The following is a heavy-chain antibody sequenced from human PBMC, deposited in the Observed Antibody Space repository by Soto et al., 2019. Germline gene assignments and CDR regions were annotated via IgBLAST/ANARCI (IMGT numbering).Heavy chain of an antibody. D-gene: IGHD3-22*01. Sequence: SVKVSCKASGVTFSSYAISWVRQAPGQGLEWMGGIIPIFGTANYAQKFQGRVTITADESTSTAYMELSSLRSEDTAVYYCATLPSGYYYDSSGYDPFDYWGQGTLVTVS. CDR3: ATLPSGYYYDSSGYDPFDY. J-gene: IGHJ4*02. CDR1: GVTFSSYA. CDR2: IIPIFGTA. V-gene: IGHV1-69*13.